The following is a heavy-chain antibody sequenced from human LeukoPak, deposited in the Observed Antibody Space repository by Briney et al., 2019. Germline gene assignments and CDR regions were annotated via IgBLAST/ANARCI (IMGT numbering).Heavy chain of an antibody. D-gene: IGHD5-24*01. CDR2: INHNGNAN. Sequence: GGSLRLSCAASGFTFSSYWMNWARQAHGRGREWVASINHNGNANYYVDSVKGRSTISRDNAKNSLYLQMSSLRAEDTAVYYCTREMATIRDYWGQGTLVTVSS. V-gene: IGHV3-7*03. J-gene: IGHJ4*02. CDR1: GFTFSSYW. CDR3: TREMATIRDY.